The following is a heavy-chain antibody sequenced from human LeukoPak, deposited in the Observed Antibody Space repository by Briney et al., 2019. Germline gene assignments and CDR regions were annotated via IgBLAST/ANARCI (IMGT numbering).Heavy chain of an antibody. CDR3: ARTYYDDSSDYYSTHDAFDI. CDR2: ISGSGGST. Sequence: GGSLRLSCVASGFTFTSYGMSWVRQAPGKGLEWVSAISGSGGSTYYADSVKGRFTISRDNSKNTLYLQMNSLRAEDSALYYCARTYYDDSSDYYSTHDAFDIWGQGTMVTVSS. V-gene: IGHV3-23*01. J-gene: IGHJ3*02. CDR1: GFTFTSYG. D-gene: IGHD3-22*01.